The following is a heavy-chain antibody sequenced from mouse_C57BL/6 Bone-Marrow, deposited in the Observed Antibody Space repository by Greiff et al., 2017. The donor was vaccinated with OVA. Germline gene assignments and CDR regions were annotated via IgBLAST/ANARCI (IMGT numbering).Heavy chain of an antibody. Sequence: QVQLQQPGTELVKPGASVKLSCKASGYTFTSYWMHWVKQRPGQGLEWIGNINPSNGGTNYNEKFKSKATLTVDKSSSTAYMQLSSLTSEDSAVYFCARGGTTVVARVLFDVWGTGTTVTVSS. D-gene: IGHD1-1*01. J-gene: IGHJ1*03. CDR2: INPSNGGT. CDR3: ARGGTTVVARVLFDV. V-gene: IGHV1-53*01. CDR1: GYTFTSYW.